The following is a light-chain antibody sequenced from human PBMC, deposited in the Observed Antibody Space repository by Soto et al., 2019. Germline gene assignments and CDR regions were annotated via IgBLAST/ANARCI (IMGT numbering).Light chain of an antibody. CDR3: SSYTSSGNYV. Sequence: QSLLTQPAPLSGGPGQSIALSFTGNNNAVGGYNYVSWYQHHTGKAPKLMICDVTNRPSGVSDRFSGSKSGNTASLTISGLQAEDEADYYCSSYTSSGNYVFGTGTKVTVL. CDR1: NNAVGGYNY. V-gene: IGLV2-14*03. J-gene: IGLJ1*01. CDR2: DVT.